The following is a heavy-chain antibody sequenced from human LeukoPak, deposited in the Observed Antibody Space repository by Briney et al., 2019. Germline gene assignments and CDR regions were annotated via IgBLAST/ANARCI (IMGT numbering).Heavy chain of an antibody. CDR3: AKDPGYSYGPHYYFDY. Sequence: GSLRLSCAASGFTFSSYAMSWVRQAPGKGLEWVSAISGSGGSTYYADSVKGRFTTSRDNSKNTLYLQMNSLRAEDTAVYYCAKDPGYSYGPHYYFDYWGQGTLVTVSS. CDR2: ISGSGGST. CDR1: GFTFSSYA. D-gene: IGHD5-18*01. V-gene: IGHV3-23*01. J-gene: IGHJ4*02.